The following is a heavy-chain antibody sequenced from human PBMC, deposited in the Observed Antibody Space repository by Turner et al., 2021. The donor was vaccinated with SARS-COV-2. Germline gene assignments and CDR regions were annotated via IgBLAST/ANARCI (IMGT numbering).Heavy chain of an antibody. D-gene: IGHD3-22*01. CDR2: ISGTGGNP. CDR1: GFIFNNYA. Sequence: EVQLLESGGGWVQPGGSLRLSCTASGFIFNNYAMSWVRQAPGKVLECVAAISGTGGNPYYADSAKGRFTISRDNSKNTQYLQMNSLGAEDTALYYCTKDYYHSRGYADAFDMWGQGTAVIVSS. V-gene: IGHV3-23*01. CDR3: TKDYYHSRGYADAFDM. J-gene: IGHJ3*02.